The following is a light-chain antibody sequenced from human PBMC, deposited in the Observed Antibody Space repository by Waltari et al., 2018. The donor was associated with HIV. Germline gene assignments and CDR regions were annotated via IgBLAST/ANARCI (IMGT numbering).Light chain of an antibody. CDR3: QVWDSSSDHL. Sequence: SYVPTQPPSVSVAQGQTASINCGGNNIGSKSVHWYKHKPGQAPVLVIYDDIGRPSGIPELFSGCNSGNTATLTISRVAAGDEADYYCQVWDSSSDHLFGGGTKVTVL. CDR2: DDI. J-gene: IGLJ2*01. V-gene: IGLV3-21*02. CDR1: NIGSKS.